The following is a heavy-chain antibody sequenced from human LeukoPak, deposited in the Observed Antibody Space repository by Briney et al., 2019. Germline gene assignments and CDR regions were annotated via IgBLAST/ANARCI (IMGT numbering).Heavy chain of an antibody. CDR1: GFTFSSYW. CDR2: VNSDENSA. Sequence: QPGGSLRLSCLASGFTFSSYWMHWVRQAPGKGLVWVSRVNSDENSATYADSVKGRFTISRDNAKNTLYLQMNSLRAEDTAVYYCARVYDSSGYYLFDNWGQGTLVTVSS. J-gene: IGHJ4*02. D-gene: IGHD3-22*01. CDR3: ARVYDSSGYYLFDN. V-gene: IGHV3-74*01.